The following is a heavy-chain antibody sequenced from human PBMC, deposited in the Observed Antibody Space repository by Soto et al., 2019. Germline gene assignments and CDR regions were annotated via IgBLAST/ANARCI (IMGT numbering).Heavy chain of an antibody. Sequence: PSETLSLTCTVSDGSISTYYWSWIRQPAGKELEWIGHVFTSGTTNYTPSLKSRVSMSLDTAKNQFSLKLRSVTAADTAVYYCVSARTTVTDRYFDSWGQGTLVTVSS. CDR3: VSARTTVTDRYFDS. D-gene: IGHD4-17*01. CDR2: VFTSGTT. J-gene: IGHJ4*02. CDR1: DGSISTYY. V-gene: IGHV4-4*07.